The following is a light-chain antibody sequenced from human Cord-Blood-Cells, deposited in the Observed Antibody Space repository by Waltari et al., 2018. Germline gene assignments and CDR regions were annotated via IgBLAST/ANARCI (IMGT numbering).Light chain of an antibody. J-gene: IGKJ5*01. CDR3: QQYGSSPPVT. Sequence: EIVLTQSPGTLSLSPGESATLSCRASQSVSSSYLAWYQQKPGQAPRLLIYGASSRATGIPDRFSGSGSGTDFTLTISRLEPEDCAVYYCQQYGSSPPVTFGQGTRLEIK. CDR2: GAS. V-gene: IGKV3-20*01. CDR1: QSVSSSY.